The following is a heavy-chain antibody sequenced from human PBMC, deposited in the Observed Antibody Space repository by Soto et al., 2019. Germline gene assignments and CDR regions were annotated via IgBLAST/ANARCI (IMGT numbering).Heavy chain of an antibody. CDR1: GFIFNNYA. Sequence: GGSLRLSCAASGFIFNNYAMNWVRQAPGEGLQWVAGISASGSTTYYADSVKGRFTISRDNAKNSLYLQMNSLRDEDTAVYYCARDSRSSGWYVPRDTNWFDPWGQGTLVTVSS. CDR2: ISASGSTT. V-gene: IGHV3-48*02. D-gene: IGHD6-19*01. J-gene: IGHJ5*02. CDR3: ARDSRSSGWYVPRDTNWFDP.